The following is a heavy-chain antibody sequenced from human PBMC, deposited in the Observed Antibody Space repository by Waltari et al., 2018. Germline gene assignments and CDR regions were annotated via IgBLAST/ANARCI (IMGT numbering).Heavy chain of an antibody. CDR1: CWSFSGYY. Sequence: QVQLQQVGAGLLKPSETLSLTCAVYCWSFSGYYWSWIRQPPGPGLEWIGDINHSVSTNYNPSIKSRVTISVDTSKNQFSLKLSSVTAADTAVYYCARALGYCSSTSCYALYYYYGMDVWGQGTTVTVSS. V-gene: IGHV4-34*01. CDR3: ARALGYCSSTSCYALYYYYGMDV. CDR2: INHSVST. J-gene: IGHJ6*02. D-gene: IGHD2-2*01.